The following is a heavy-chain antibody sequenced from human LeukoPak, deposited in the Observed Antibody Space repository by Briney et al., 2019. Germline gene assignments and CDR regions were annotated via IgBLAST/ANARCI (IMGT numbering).Heavy chain of an antibody. D-gene: IGHD3-22*01. CDR1: GGTFSSYD. CDR3: ARDRVYYDSSGSKNWFDP. J-gene: IGHJ5*02. V-gene: IGHV1-69*05. Sequence: SVKVSCKASGGTFSSYDISWVRQAPGQGLEWMGGIMPMFGKANYAQKFQGRVTMTRDMSTSTVYMELSSLRSEDTAVYYCARDRVYYDSSGSKNWFDPWGQGTLVAVSS. CDR2: IMPMFGKA.